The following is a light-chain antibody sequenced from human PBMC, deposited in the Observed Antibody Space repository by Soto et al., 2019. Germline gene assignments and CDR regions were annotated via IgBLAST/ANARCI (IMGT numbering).Light chain of an antibody. J-gene: IGLJ3*02. CDR3: SLSYSGIRV. V-gene: IGLV7-46*01. Sequence: QTVVTQEPSLTVSPGGTVTLTCGSSTGAVATGHYPYWFQQMPGQAPRTLIYDTNNRHSWTPARFSGSLLGGKPALTLSGAQPVDEADYYCSLSYSGIRVFGGGTKLTVL. CDR1: TGAVATGHY. CDR2: DTN.